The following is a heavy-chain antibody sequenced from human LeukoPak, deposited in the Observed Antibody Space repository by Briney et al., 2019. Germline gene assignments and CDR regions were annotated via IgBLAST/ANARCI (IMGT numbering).Heavy chain of an antibody. CDR1: GFTFSSYS. J-gene: IGHJ4*02. CDR3: AIDANDYGEPRYY. D-gene: IGHD4-17*01. Sequence: GGSLRLSCAASGFTFSSYSMNWVRQAPGKGLEWVSYISSSSSTIYYADSVKGRFTISRDNAKNSLYLQMNSLRAEDTAVYYCAIDANDYGEPRYYWGQGTLVTVSS. CDR2: ISSSSSTI. V-gene: IGHV3-48*01.